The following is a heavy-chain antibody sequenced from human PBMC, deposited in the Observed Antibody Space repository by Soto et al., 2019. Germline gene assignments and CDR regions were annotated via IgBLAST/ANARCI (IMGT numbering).Heavy chain of an antibody. D-gene: IGHD3-9*01. V-gene: IGHV3-23*01. CDR2: VTGSATNI. J-gene: IGHJ4*02. CDR3: AKGGATYGLLTHDY. CDR1: GFTFSGFD. Sequence: PGGSLRLSCEASGFTFSGFDMHWVRQPTGKGLEWVATVTGSATNIYYTDSVKGRFAISRDNSRDTLYLQMNRLTVEDTAIYYCAKGGATYGLLTHDYWGQGTLVTVSS.